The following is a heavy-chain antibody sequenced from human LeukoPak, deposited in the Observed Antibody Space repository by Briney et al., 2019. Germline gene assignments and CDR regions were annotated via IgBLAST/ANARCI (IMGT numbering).Heavy chain of an antibody. D-gene: IGHD3-22*01. CDR3: ARDRVYYYDSSGSGDAFDI. J-gene: IGHJ3*02. CDR1: GFTFSNYA. CDR2: ISVRGSST. V-gene: IGHV3-23*01. Sequence: GASLRLSCAASGFTFSNYAMSWVRQSPGKGLEWVSTISVRGSSTYYADSVKGRLTISRDNSKNTLYLQMSSLRAEDTAVFYCARDRVYYYDSSGSGDAFDIWGQGTMVTVSS.